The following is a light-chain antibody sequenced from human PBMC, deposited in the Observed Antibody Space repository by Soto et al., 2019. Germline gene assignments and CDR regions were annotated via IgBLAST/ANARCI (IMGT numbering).Light chain of an antibody. CDR3: QQYGNSPLIT. CDR2: GTS. J-gene: IGKJ5*01. CDR1: QSVSSSY. V-gene: IGKV3-20*01. Sequence: EIVLTQSPGTLSLSPGERANLSCRASQSVSSSYLVWYQQKPGQAPRLLIYGTSSRATGIPDRFSGSGSGTDFTLTISRLEPEDFAVYYCQQYGNSPLITFGQGTRLEIK.